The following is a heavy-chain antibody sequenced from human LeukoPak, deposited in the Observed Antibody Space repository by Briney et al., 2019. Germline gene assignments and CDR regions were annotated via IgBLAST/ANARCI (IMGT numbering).Heavy chain of an antibody. V-gene: IGHV1-69*01. J-gene: IGHJ6*04. CDR1: GGTFSSYA. CDR3: ASWNSDTAMVSHYYYGMDV. Sequence: SVKVSCKASGGTFSSYAISWVRQAPGQGLEWMGGIIPIFGTANYAQKFQGRVTITADESTSTAYMELSSLRSEDTAVYYCASWNSDTAMVSHYYYGMDVWGKGTTVTVSS. CDR2: IIPIFGTA. D-gene: IGHD5-18*01.